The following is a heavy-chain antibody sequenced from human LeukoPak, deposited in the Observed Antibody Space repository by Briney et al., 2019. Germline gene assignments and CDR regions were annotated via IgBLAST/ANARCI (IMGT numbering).Heavy chain of an antibody. CDR2: INSDGSNT. CDR1: GFTFSSYW. V-gene: IGHV3-74*01. Sequence: GGSLRLSCAASGFTFSSYWMHWVRQAPGKGLVWVSRINSDGSNTNYADSVKGRFTISRDNAKNTLYLQMNSLRAEDTAVYYCAITAYSISSVGYWGQGTLVTVSS. J-gene: IGHJ4*02. D-gene: IGHD6-6*01. CDR3: AITAYSISSVGY.